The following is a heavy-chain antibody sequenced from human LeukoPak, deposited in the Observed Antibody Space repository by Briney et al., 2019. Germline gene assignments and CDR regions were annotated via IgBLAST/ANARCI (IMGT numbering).Heavy chain of an antibody. V-gene: IGHV3-74*01. CDR3: ARDVGGAGSH. CDR2: IDEHGTTI. J-gene: IGHJ4*02. D-gene: IGHD3-10*01. CDR1: GFTFSRYW. Sequence: GESLRLSCAASGFTFSRYWMHWVRQAPGAGLVWVSRIDEHGTTIDYACSVRDRFTISRDKAKNTLYLHMNSLRAEDTAMYYCARDVGGAGSHWGQGSLVTVSS.